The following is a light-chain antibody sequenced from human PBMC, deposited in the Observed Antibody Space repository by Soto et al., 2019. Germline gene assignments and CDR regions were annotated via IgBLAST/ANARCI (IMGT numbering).Light chain of an antibody. V-gene: IGLV2-14*01. CDR2: DVS. CDR1: SSDVGGYNY. Sequence: QSALTQPASVSGSPGQSITISCTGTSSDVGGYNYVSWYQQHPGKAPKLMIYDVSNRPSGVSNRFSGSKSGNTASLTISGLQAEDEADYYCSSYTISSPLNVFGPGTKLTVL. J-gene: IGLJ1*01. CDR3: SSYTISSPLNV.